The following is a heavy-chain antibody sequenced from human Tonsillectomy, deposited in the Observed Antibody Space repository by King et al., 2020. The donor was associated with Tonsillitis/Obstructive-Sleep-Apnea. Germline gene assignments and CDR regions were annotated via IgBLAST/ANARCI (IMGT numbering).Heavy chain of an antibody. CDR2: ISSNGDST. CDR3: VKGREWLLYHYGGMDV. Sequence: VQLVESGGGLVQPGGSLRLSCSVSGFTFSSYALHWVRQAPGKGLEYISAISSNGDSTYYADSVKGRFTISRDNSKNTLYVQMSSLRAEDTAVYYCVKGREWLLYHYGGMDVWGQGTTVTVSS. CDR1: GFTFSSYA. V-gene: IGHV3-64*05. D-gene: IGHD3-3*01. J-gene: IGHJ6*02.